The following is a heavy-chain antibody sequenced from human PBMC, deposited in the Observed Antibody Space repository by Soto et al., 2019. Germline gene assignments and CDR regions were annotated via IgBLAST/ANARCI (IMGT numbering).Heavy chain of an antibody. CDR1: GFTFSSYA. V-gene: IGHV3-23*01. D-gene: IGHD3-10*01. CDR2: ISSSGGST. CDR3: ARAVRSGSYPYYYYGMDV. J-gene: IGHJ6*02. Sequence: GGSLRLSCAASGFTFSSYAMSWVRQAPGKGLEWVSAISSSGGSTYYADSVKGRFTISRDNSKNTLYLQMNSLRAEDTAVYYCARAVRSGSYPYYYYGMDVWGQGTTVTVSS.